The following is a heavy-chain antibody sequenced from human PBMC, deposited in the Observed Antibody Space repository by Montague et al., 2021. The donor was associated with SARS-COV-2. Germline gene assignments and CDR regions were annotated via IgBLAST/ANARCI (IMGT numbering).Heavy chain of an antibody. CDR2: IRVYGGTT. D-gene: IGHD5-24*01. Sequence: FLRLSCAASGFTFSTYTMSWVRQAPGKGLEWVSLIRVYGGTTYYADSVKGRFTISRDNSRNTLYLQMNSLRVEDTAKYYCGKGHMRESFDNLGQGTMVTVSS. CDR3: GKGHMRESFDN. J-gene: IGHJ3*02. CDR1: GFTFSTYT. V-gene: IGHV3-23*01.